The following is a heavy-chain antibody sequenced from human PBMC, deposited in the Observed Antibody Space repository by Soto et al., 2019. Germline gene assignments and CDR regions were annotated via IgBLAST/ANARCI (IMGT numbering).Heavy chain of an antibody. J-gene: IGHJ6*02. CDR2: ISYDGSNK. CDR3: AKDGLPPSFCSSTSRLNGMDV. CDR1: GFTFSSYG. Sequence: GGSLRLSWAASGFTFSSYGMHWVRQAPGKGLEWVAVISYDGSNKYYADSVKGRFTISRGNSKNTLYLQMNSLRAEDTAVYYCAKDGLPPSFCSSTSRLNGMDVWGQGTTVTVSS. V-gene: IGHV3-30*18. D-gene: IGHD2-2*01.